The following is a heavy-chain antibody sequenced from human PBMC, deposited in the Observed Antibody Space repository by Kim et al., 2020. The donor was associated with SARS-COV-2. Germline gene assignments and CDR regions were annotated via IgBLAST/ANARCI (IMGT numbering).Heavy chain of an antibody. J-gene: IGHJ4*02. D-gene: IGHD2-21*02. CDR2: IKQDGTEK. CDR3: ARVNGGDYGLFDC. CDR1: GFTFINYW. Sequence: GGSLRLSCATSGFTFINYWMGWARQAPGKGLEWVANIKQDGTEKQYVDSVKGRFTISRDNAKNSLHLQMNSLRAEDTAVYYCARVNGGDYGLFDCWGQG. V-gene: IGHV3-7*01.